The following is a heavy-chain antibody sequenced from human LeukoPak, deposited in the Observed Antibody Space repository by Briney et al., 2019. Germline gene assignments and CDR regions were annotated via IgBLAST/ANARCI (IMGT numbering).Heavy chain of an antibody. Sequence: GGSLRLSCAASGFTVSSNYMSWVRQAPGKGLEWVSVIYSGGSTYYADSVKGRFTISRDNSKNTLYLQMNSLRAEDTAVYYCARDPYCSSTSCPFDYWGQGTLVTVSS. D-gene: IGHD2-2*01. CDR2: IYSGGST. V-gene: IGHV3-53*01. CDR1: GFTVSSNY. J-gene: IGHJ4*02. CDR3: ARDPYCSSTSCPFDY.